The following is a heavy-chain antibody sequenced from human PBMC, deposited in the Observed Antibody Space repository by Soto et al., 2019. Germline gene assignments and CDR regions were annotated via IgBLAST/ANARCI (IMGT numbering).Heavy chain of an antibody. CDR2: ISGSAATT. V-gene: IGHV3-23*01. D-gene: IGHD3-22*01. J-gene: IGHJ4*02. CDR1: GFTFSSYA. Sequence: EVQLLESGGGLVQPGGSLRLSCAASGFTFSSYAMNWVRQAPGRGLEWVSAISGSAATTHFADTVKGRFTISRDNSKNTLYLQMNSLRAEDTDVYYCARDRSYYDSSGSYSPPYWGQGTLVTVSS. CDR3: ARDRSYYDSSGSYSPPY.